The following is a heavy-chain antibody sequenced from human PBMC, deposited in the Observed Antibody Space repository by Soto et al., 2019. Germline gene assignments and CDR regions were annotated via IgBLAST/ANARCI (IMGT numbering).Heavy chain of an antibody. CDR2: IYRSGST. CDR3: ARPTEPGTSDAFDI. D-gene: IGHD1-1*01. CDR1: GGSISSTTYY. Sequence: QPQLQESGPGLVKPSETLSLTCTVSGGSISSTTYYWGWIRQPPGKGLEWIGSIYRSGSTYYNPSLKSRVTISVDTSNDQFSLRLSSVTAADTAVYYCARPTEPGTSDAFDIWGQGTKVTV. J-gene: IGHJ3*02. V-gene: IGHV4-39*01.